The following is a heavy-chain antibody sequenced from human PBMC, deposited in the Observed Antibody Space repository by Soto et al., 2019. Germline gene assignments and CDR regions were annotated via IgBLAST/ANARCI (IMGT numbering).Heavy chain of an antibody. CDR1: GFTFGYYA. CDR2: IRSKAYGGTT. CDR3: TGYSYGWGAFDI. J-gene: IGHJ3*02. Sequence: PGGSLRLSCTASGFTFGYYAMIWVRQAPGKGLEWVGFIRSKAYGGTTEYAASVKGRFTISRDDSKSIAYLQMNSLKTEDTAVYYCTGYSYGWGAFDIWGQGTMVTVSS. D-gene: IGHD5-18*01. V-gene: IGHV3-49*04.